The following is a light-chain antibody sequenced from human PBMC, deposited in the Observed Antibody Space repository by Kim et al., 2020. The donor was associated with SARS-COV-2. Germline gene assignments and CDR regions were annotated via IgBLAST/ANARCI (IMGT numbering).Light chain of an antibody. CDR3: QAWDSSTRE. J-gene: IGLJ2*01. Sequence: SYELTQPPSVSVSPGQTASITCSGDKLGDKYACWYQQKPGQSPVLVIYQDSKRPSGIPERFSGSKSGNTATLTISGTQAMDEADYYCQAWDSSTREFGGGTKLTVL. CDR2: QDS. CDR1: KLGDKY. V-gene: IGLV3-1*01.